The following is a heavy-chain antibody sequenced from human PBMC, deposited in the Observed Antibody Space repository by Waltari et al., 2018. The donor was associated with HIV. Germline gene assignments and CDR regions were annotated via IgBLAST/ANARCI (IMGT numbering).Heavy chain of an antibody. V-gene: IGHV3-7*01. D-gene: IGHD3-16*01. J-gene: IGHJ4*02. CDR2: IKEDGSET. Sequence: EFQLVDSVGTLVQPGGSLKIFCAASGFPISSYSMGWVRQAPGKGLEWVAYIKEDGSETNYVDSVKGRFTISRDNAKNSLSLQMHNLRVEDTAVYFCGRGGLRDYWGQGTLVTVSS. CDR1: GFPISSYS. CDR3: GRGGLRDY.